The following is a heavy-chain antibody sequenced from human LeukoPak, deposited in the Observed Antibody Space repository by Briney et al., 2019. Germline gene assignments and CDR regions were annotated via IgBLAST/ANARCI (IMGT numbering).Heavy chain of an antibody. V-gene: IGHV1-69*04. J-gene: IGHJ4*02. CDR2: IIPILGIA. CDR3: ARAMDTVVSDY. Sequence: GASVKASCKASGGTFSSYAISWVRQAPGQGLEWMGRIIPILGIANYAQKFQGRVTITADKSTSTAYMELSSLRSEDTAVYYCARAMDTVVSDYWGQGTLVTVSS. D-gene: IGHD4-23*01. CDR1: GGTFSSYA.